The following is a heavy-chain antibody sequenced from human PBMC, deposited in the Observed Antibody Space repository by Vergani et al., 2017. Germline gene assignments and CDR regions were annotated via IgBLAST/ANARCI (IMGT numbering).Heavy chain of an antibody. CDR1: GGTFSSYA. CDR2: IIPILGIA. D-gene: IGHD3-10*01. V-gene: IGHV1-69*04. J-gene: IGHJ4*02. Sequence: QVQLVQSGAEVKKPGSSVKVSCKASGGTFSSYAISWVRQAPGQGLEWMGRIIPILGIANYAQKFQGRVTFTADKSTSTAYMELSSLRSEDTAVYYCARGDYYGSGSYRPVDYWGQGTLVTVSS. CDR3: ARGDYYGSGSYRPVDY.